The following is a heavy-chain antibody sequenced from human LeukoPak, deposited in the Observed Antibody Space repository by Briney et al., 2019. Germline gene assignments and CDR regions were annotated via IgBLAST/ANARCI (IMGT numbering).Heavy chain of an antibody. CDR2: INPNSGGT. CDR3: AGDRRYSSSSDAFDI. CDR1: GYTFTGYY. Sequence: GASVKVSCKASGYTFTGYYMHWVRQAPGQGLEWMGWINPNSGGTNYAQKFQGRVTMTRDTSISTAYMELSRLRSDDTAVYYCAGDRRYSSSSDAFDIWGQGTMVTVSS. J-gene: IGHJ3*02. V-gene: IGHV1-2*02. D-gene: IGHD6-6*01.